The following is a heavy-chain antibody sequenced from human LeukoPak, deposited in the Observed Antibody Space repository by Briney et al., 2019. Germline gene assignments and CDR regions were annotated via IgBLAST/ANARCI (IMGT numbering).Heavy chain of an antibody. CDR2: ILSTGTT. V-gene: IGHV3-23*01. D-gene: IGHD4-17*01. CDR1: GFPFSASA. Sequence: GGSLRLSCAASGFPFSASAMTWVRQAPGKGLEWVSHILSTGTTYYADSVRGRFTISRDNSKNTLYLLMTSLRADDTAAYYCATVKYDYGDPVGWFDPWGQGTLVTVSS. CDR3: ATVKYDYGDPVGWFDP. J-gene: IGHJ5*02.